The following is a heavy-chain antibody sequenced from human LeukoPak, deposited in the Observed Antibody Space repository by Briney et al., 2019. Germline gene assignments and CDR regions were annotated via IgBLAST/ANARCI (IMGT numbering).Heavy chain of an antibody. CDR3: ARVDYSYYYGSGSYYKRDYYYYYYMDV. Sequence: GASVKVSCKASGYTFTSYGISWVRQAPGQGLEWMGWISAYNGNTNYAQKLQGRVTMTTDTSTSTAYMELRSLRSDDTAVYYCARVDYSYYYGSGSYYKRDYYYYYYMDVWGKGTTVTISS. D-gene: IGHD3-10*01. CDR1: GYTFTSYG. J-gene: IGHJ6*03. CDR2: ISAYNGNT. V-gene: IGHV1-18*01.